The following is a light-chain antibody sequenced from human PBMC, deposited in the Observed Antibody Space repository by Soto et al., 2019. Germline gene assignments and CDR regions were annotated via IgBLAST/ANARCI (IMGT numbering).Light chain of an antibody. CDR3: CSYAGRYTLNV. CDR1: SSDVGGYNY. Sequence: QAVVTQPRSVSGSPGQSVTISCTGTSSDVGGYNYVSWYQQHPGKAPKLIMYDVSKRPSGVPDRFSGSKSGNTASLTISGLQPEDEADYYCCSYAGRYTLNVFGTGTKLTVL. V-gene: IGLV2-11*01. CDR2: DVS. J-gene: IGLJ1*01.